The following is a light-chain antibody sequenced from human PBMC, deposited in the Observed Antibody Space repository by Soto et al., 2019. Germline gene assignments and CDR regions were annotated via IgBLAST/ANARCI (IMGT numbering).Light chain of an antibody. J-gene: IGLJ1*01. V-gene: IGLV1-44*01. CDR3: AAWDDSLNGCV. Sequence: QSVLTQPPSASGTPGQRVTISCSGRSSNIGTYRVSWYQHFPGTAPRLLIYSDNQRPSGVPDRFSASKSGASASLAISGLQSEDEAYFYCAAWDDSLNGCVFGTGTKVTVL. CDR2: SDN. CDR1: SSNIGTYR.